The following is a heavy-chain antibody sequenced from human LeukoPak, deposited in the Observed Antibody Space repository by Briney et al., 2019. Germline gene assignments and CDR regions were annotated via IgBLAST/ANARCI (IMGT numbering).Heavy chain of an antibody. Sequence: GSSVKLSCKASGGTFSSYSMSWVRQAPGQGLEWMGRIIPIRGIANYAQTFQGRVTITADKSTSTAYMELSGLRSEDTAVYYCAGGRSTSCYGDWGQGTLVTVSS. V-gene: IGHV1-69*02. CDR1: GGTFSSYS. D-gene: IGHD2-2*01. CDR3: AGGRSTSCYGD. CDR2: IIPIRGIA. J-gene: IGHJ4*02.